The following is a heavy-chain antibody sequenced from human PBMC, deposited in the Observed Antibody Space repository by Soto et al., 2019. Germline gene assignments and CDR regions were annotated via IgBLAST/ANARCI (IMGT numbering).Heavy chain of an antibody. Sequence: GGSPRLSCAASGFTFSSYARSWVRQAPGKGLEWVSAISGSGGSTYYADSVKGRFTISRDNSKNTLYLQMNSLRAEDTAVYYCAKDSGRDMITFGGVIVRTGSDYWGQGTLLTVSS. D-gene: IGHD3-16*02. CDR1: GFTFSSYA. V-gene: IGHV3-23*01. CDR3: AKDSGRDMITFGGVIVRTGSDY. J-gene: IGHJ4*02. CDR2: ISGSGGST.